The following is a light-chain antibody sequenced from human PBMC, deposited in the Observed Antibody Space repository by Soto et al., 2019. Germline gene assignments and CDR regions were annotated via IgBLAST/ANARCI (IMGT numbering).Light chain of an antibody. V-gene: IGKV3-15*01. Sequence: EKGITQSPSTLSVYPGERATLSCMASQNVPSNLACYQQKPVQAPRLLISGASTRATGIPARFSGSGSGTEFTLIISSLQSEDFAVYYCQQYHHWPWTSGHGTKVDI. CDR2: GAS. CDR3: QQYHHWPWT. J-gene: IGKJ1*01. CDR1: QNVPSN.